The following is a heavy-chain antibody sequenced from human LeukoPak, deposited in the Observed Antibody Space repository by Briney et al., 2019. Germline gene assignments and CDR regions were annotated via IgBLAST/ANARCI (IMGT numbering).Heavy chain of an antibody. CDR1: GFTFSSYT. CDR2: ITSNGGYT. Sequence: GGSLRLSCAASGFTFSSYTMHWVRQAPGKRLQSVSAITSNGGYTHYADSVKGRFTISRDNSRNALFLQMGGLRIEDMAVYYCARVKMGATVSDYYYCYMDVWGKGTTVTVSS. D-gene: IGHD1-26*01. J-gene: IGHJ6*03. CDR3: ARVKMGATVSDYYYCYMDV. V-gene: IGHV3-64*02.